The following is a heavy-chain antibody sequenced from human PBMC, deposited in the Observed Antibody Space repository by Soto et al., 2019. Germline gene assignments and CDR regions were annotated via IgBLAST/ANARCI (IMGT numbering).Heavy chain of an antibody. Sequence: QVQLVESGGGLVKPGGSLRLSCAASGFTFSDYYMSWLRQAPGKGLEWVSYISRSGSTIYYADSVKGRFTISRDNAKNSLNLQMNSLRAEDTAVYYCVRKPYSSSWSDYWGQGTLVTVSS. CDR1: GFTFSDYY. CDR3: VRKPYSSSWSDY. D-gene: IGHD6-13*01. V-gene: IGHV3-11*01. J-gene: IGHJ4*02. CDR2: ISRSGSTI.